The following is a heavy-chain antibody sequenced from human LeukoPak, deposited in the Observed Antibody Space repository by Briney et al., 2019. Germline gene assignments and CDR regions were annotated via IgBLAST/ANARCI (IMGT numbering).Heavy chain of an antibody. CDR3: ARQHYDSSGYYYFDY. J-gene: IGHJ4*02. CDR1: GFTFSSYA. Sequence: SGGSLRLSCAASGFTFSSYAMSWVRQAPGKGLEWVSAISGSGGSTYYADSVKGRFTISRDNAKNSLYLQMNSLRAEDTAVYYCARQHYDSSGYYYFDYWGQGTLVTVSS. V-gene: IGHV3-23*01. CDR2: ISGSGGST. D-gene: IGHD3-22*01.